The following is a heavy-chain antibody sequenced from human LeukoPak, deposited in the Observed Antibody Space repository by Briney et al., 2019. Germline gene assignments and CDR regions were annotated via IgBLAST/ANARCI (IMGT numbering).Heavy chain of an antibody. CDR3: AKAGGSYTTTYFDY. J-gene: IGHJ4*02. D-gene: IGHD1-26*01. V-gene: IGHV3-23*01. Sequence: PGGSLRLSCAASGFIFSNAWMNWVRQAPGKGLEWVSAISGSGGSTYYADSVKGRFTISRDNSKNTLYLQMNSLRAEDTAVYYCAKAGGSYTTTYFDYWGQGTLVTVSS. CDR1: GFIFSNAW. CDR2: ISGSGGST.